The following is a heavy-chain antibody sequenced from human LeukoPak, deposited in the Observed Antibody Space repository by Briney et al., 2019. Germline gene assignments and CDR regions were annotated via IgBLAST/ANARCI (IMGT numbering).Heavy chain of an antibody. V-gene: IGHV4-34*01. D-gene: IGHD6-19*01. CDR3: ARAGYSSGWHNWFDP. Sequence: SETLSLTCAVYGGSFSGYYWSWIRQPPGKGLEWIGEINHSGSTNYNSSLKSRVTISVDTSKNQFSLKLSSVTAADTAVYYCARAGYSSGWHNWFDPWGQGTLVTVSS. CDR1: GGSFSGYY. J-gene: IGHJ5*02. CDR2: INHSGST.